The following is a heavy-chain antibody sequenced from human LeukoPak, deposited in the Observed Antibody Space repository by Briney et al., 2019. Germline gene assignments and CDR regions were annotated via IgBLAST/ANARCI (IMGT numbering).Heavy chain of an antibody. J-gene: IGHJ4*02. D-gene: IGHD2-21*01. Sequence: GGSLRLSCAASGFTFSSYSMNWVRQAPGKGLEWVSHISSSSSTIYYADSVKGRFTISRDNAKNSLYLQMNSLRAEDTAVYYCARSPGGSILWYFDYWGQGTLVTVSS. CDR2: ISSSSSTI. CDR1: GFTFSSYS. V-gene: IGHV3-48*04. CDR3: ARSPGGSILWYFDY.